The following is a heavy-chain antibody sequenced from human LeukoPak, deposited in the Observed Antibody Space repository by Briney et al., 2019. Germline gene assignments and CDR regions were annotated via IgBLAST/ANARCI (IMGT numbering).Heavy chain of an antibody. CDR3: AKDRAAMPTYYFDY. V-gene: IGHV3-30*18. Sequence: GGSLRPSCEASGFTFSSYGMHWVRRAPGKGLEWVAVISFDGSDKYYADSVSGRFTISRDNSKNTLYVQMNSLRAEDTAVYYCAKDRAAMPTYYFDYWGQGALVTVSS. CDR2: ISFDGSDK. CDR1: GFTFSSYG. J-gene: IGHJ4*02. D-gene: IGHD2-2*01.